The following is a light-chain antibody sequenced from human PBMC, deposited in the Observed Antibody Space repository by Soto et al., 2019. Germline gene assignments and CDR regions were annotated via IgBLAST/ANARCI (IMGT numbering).Light chain of an antibody. V-gene: IGLV3-1*01. CDR2: QDD. Sequence: SYELSQPPSVSVSPGQTATIACSGDKLGDKYSYWYQQKPGRSPVLVIYQDDQRPSGIPERFSGSNSGDTATLTISGTQTLDEADYYCQAWDSSTYVVFGGGHKLTVL. CDR3: QAWDSSTYVV. J-gene: IGLJ2*01. CDR1: KLGDKY.